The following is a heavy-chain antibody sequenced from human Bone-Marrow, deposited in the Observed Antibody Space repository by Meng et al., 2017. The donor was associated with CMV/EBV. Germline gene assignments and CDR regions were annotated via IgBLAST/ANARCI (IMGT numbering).Heavy chain of an antibody. V-gene: IGHV1-69*05. CDR3: ARGGCSSTSCYTYWFDP. CDR1: GGTFSSYA. CDR2: IIPIFGTA. J-gene: IGHJ5*02. D-gene: IGHD2-2*02. Sequence: SVKVSCKASGGTFSSYAISWVRQAPGQGLEWMGGIIPIFGTANYAQKFQGRVTITTDESTSTAYMELSSLRSEDTAVYYCARGGCSSTSCYTYWFDPWCQGTLVTVSS.